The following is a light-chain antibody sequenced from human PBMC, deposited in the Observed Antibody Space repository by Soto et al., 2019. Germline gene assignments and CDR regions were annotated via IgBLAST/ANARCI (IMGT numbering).Light chain of an antibody. CDR3: QHYNNWPPAWT. CDR2: DAS. CDR1: QSVGSN. V-gene: IGKV3-15*01. J-gene: IGKJ1*01. Sequence: EIVMTQSPATLSVSPGERATLSCRASQSVGSNLAWSQQRPGQAPSLLIYDASTRATGLPARFSGSGSGTDFTLTITSLQSEDFAVYYCQHYNNWPPAWTFGQGTKVEIK.